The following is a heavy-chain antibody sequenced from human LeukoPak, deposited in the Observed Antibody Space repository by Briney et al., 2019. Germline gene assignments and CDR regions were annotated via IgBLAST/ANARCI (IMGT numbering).Heavy chain of an antibody. V-gene: IGHV4-61*09. CDR2: LDSSGNT. Sequence: SETLSLTCTVSGGSVSSGGYYWSWIRQPAGKGLECIGHLDSSGNTYFHPSLKSRVTISVDTSKNQFSLKLSSVTAADTAVYYCHMGTEMTTVNYYYYYMDVWGKGTTVTIPS. CDR1: GGSVSSGGYY. D-gene: IGHD4-17*01. J-gene: IGHJ6*03. CDR3: HMGTEMTTVNYYYYYMDV.